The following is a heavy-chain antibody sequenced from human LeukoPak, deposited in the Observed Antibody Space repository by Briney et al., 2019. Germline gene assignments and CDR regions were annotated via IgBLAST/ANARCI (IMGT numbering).Heavy chain of an antibody. V-gene: IGHV3-30*02. CDR2: IRYDGSNK. CDR3: AKERKLWLWDAFDI. D-gene: IGHD5-18*01. Sequence: GGSLRLSCAASGFTISSYGMHWVRQAPGKGLEGVAFIRYDGSNKYYADSVKGRFTISRDNSKNTLYLQMNSLKAEDTAVYYCAKERKLWLWDAFDIWGEETMVTVSS. J-gene: IGHJ3*02. CDR1: GFTISSYG.